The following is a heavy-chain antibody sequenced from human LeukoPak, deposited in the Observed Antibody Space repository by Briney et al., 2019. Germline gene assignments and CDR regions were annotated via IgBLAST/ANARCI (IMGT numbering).Heavy chain of an antibody. D-gene: IGHD3-22*01. V-gene: IGHV1-24*01. CDR3: ATTYSSVGNDAFDI. J-gene: IGHJ3*02. CDR1: GYTLTELS. CDR2: FDPEDGET. Sequence: GASVKVSCKVSGYTLTELSMHWVRQAPGKGVEWMGGFDPEDGETIYAQKFQGRVTMTEDTSTDTAYMELSSLRSEDTAVYYCATTYSSVGNDAFDIWGQGPIVTVSS.